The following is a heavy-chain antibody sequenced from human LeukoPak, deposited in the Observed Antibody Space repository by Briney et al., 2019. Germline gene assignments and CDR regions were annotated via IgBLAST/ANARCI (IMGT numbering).Heavy chain of an antibody. CDR2: IGSSSYI. CDR3: AKVLYQEDY. J-gene: IGHJ4*02. D-gene: IGHD2-2*02. V-gene: IGHV3-21*04. CDR1: GFIFGSYT. Sequence: GGSLRLSCAASGFIFGSYTMNWVRQAPGKGLEWVSSIGSSSYIYYADSVKGRFTISRDNSKNTLYLQMNSLRAEDTAVYYCAKVLYQEDYWGQGTLVTVSS.